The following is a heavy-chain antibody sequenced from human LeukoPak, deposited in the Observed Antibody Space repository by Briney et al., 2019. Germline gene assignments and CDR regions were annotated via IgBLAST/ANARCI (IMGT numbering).Heavy chain of an antibody. Sequence: SETLSLTCTVSGGSISSYYWSWIRQPPGKGLEWIGYIYYSGSTNYNPSLKHRVTISVDTSKNQFSLKLSSVTAADTAVYYCARDRGYTVTPRYYYYGMDVWGQGTTVTVSS. CDR2: IYYSGST. V-gene: IGHV4-59*01. J-gene: IGHJ6*02. CDR1: GGSISSYY. CDR3: ARDRGYTVTPRYYYYGMDV. D-gene: IGHD4-11*01.